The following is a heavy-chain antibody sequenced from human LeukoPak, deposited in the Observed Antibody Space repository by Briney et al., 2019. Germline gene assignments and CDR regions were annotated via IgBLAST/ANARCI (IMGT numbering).Heavy chain of an antibody. CDR2: LSTYNGHT. Sequence: GASVKVSCKPSGYTFTGYGTSWVRQAPGQGLEWMGWLSTYNGHTDSAQEFQGRVTMTSDTSTSTAYMELRSLRSDDTAVYYCARGYYSSFDYWGQGTLVTVSS. J-gene: IGHJ4*02. D-gene: IGHD3-10*01. CDR3: ARGYYSSFDY. CDR1: GYTFTGYG. V-gene: IGHV1-18*01.